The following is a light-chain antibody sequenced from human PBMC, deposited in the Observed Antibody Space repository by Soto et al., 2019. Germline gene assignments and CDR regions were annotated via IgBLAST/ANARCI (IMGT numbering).Light chain of an antibody. J-gene: IGLJ1*01. CDR3: QSYDSRLSAYV. V-gene: IGLV1-40*01. CDR1: SSNIGADSD. Sequence: QSVLTQSPSVSGAPGQMVTISCTGSSSNIGADSDVHWYQQLPGTAPKLLIYSNTNRPSGVPGRFSGSRSGTSASLAITGLQAEDECDYYCQSYDSRLSAYVFGTGTKVTVL. CDR2: SNT.